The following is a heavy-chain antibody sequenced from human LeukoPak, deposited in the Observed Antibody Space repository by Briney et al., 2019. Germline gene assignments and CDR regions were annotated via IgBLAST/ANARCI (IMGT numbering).Heavy chain of an antibody. CDR2: IIGSGGTT. Sequence: PGGSLRLSCVASGFTFSGYAMSWVRQVPGKGLEWVSGIIGSGGTTYYADSVKGRFTISRDNARNTLYVQMNSLRAEDTAVYYCAKGRGSGSPYSYFDYWGQGTLVTVSS. CDR1: GFTFSGYA. CDR3: AKGRGSGSPYSYFDY. J-gene: IGHJ4*02. V-gene: IGHV3-23*01. D-gene: IGHD3-10*01.